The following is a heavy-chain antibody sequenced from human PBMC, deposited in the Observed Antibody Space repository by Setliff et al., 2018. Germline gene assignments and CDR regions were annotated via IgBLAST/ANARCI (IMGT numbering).Heavy chain of an antibody. J-gene: IGHJ6*01. D-gene: IGHD3-3*01. CDR3: ARERIYDGLNYNGMDV. V-gene: IGHV1-18*04. CDR1: GYSFTSYW. CDR2: ISGYDGNT. Sequence: PGESLKISCKGSGYSFTSYWIGWVRQMPGKGLEWMGWISGYDGNTKYAQNLHGRVTMTTDTSTTTAYMELRSLRSDDTAVYYCARERIYDGLNYNGMDVWGQGTTVTVS.